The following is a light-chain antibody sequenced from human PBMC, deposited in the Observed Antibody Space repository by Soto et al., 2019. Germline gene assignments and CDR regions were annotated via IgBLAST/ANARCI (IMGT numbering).Light chain of an antibody. CDR1: QSVGTY. Sequence: SPAAVSLSPGGIATLSCRASQSVGTYLAWYQQKPGQAPRLLIYGASSRATGIPDRFSGSGSGTVFTLTISNLQPEDFATYYCQQYNSSTLRFGEGTRLEIK. J-gene: IGKJ5*01. CDR3: QQYNSSTLR. V-gene: IGKV3D-15*02. CDR2: GAS.